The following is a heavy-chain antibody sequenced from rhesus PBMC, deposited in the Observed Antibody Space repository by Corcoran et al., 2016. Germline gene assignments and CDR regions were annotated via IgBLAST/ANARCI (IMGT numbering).Heavy chain of an antibody. V-gene: IGHV4S10*01. J-gene: IGHJ3*01. CDR1: GGSISDSYR. CDR3: ARDRYSGYSYGAFDF. Sequence: QGQLQESGPGVVKPSETLSLTCAVSGGSISDSYRWSWMRQPPGKGLEWIGYIYGSSTSTNYNPSLKSRVTISKDTSKNQFSLKLSSVTAADTAVYYCARDRYSGYSYGAFDFWGQGLRVTVSS. CDR2: IYGSSTST. D-gene: IGHD5-24*01.